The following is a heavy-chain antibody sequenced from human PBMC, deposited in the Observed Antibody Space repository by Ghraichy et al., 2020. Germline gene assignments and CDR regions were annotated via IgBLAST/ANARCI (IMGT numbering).Heavy chain of an antibody. J-gene: IGHJ4*02. D-gene: IGHD2-8*02. CDR3: ANSLGSRMTGGFDF. V-gene: IGHV3-23*01. CDR2: ISIGGSTT. CDR1: GFIFSNYA. Sequence: GGSLRLSCVASGFIFSNYAVSWIRQAPGKGLEWVSVISIGGSTTYYAESVKGRFTISRDNSKNTLFLEMNSLRAEDTAVYHCANSLGSRMTGGFDFWGQGTLVTVSS.